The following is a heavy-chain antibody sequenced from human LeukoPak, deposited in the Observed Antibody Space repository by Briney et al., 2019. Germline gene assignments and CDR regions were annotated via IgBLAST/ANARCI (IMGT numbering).Heavy chain of an antibody. Sequence: SETLSLTCTVSSGSMSRYYWSWIRQSPGKGLEWIGYIYSRGGTNSNASLKSRVTISVDMSKNQFSLRLSSVTAADTAVYYCARKSIVTAGRKPYDFWDQGTLVTVSP. J-gene: IGHJ4*02. V-gene: IGHV4-4*09. CDR2: IYSRGGT. CDR3: ARKSIVTAGRKPYDF. D-gene: IGHD6-13*01. CDR1: SGSMSRYY.